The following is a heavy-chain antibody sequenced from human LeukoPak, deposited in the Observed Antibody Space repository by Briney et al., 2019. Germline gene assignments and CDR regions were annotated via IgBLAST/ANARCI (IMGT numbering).Heavy chain of an antibody. Sequence: SETLSLTCTVSGGSISSYYWSWIRQPAGKGLEWIGRIYTSGSTNYNPSLKSRVTMSVDTSKNQFSLKLSSMTAADTAVYYCARDLDTAMANNWFDPWGQGTLVTVSS. CDR1: GGSISSYY. CDR3: ARDLDTAMANNWFDP. CDR2: IYTSGST. D-gene: IGHD5-18*01. V-gene: IGHV4-4*07. J-gene: IGHJ5*02.